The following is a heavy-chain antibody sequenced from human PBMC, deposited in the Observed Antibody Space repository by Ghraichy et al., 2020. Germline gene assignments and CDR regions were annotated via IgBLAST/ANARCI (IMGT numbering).Heavy chain of an antibody. V-gene: IGHV4-4*07. CDR3: ARSSAGSDGDYYDSSGFDY. CDR2: IYTSGST. Sequence: SETLSLTCTVSGGSISSYYWSWIRQPAGKGLEWIGRIYTSGSTNYNPSLKSRVTMSVDTSKNQFSLKLSSVTAADTAVYYCARSSAGSDGDYYDSSGFDYWGQGTLVTVSS. CDR1: GGSISSYY. J-gene: IGHJ4*02. D-gene: IGHD3-22*01.